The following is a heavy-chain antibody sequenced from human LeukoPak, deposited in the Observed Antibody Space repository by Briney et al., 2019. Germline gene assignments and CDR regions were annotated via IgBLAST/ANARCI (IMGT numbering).Heavy chain of an antibody. J-gene: IGHJ4*02. V-gene: IGHV3-33*05. CDR3: VKGWGAGVFDH. CDR2: VLNDGSSK. Sequence: GRSLRLSCAASGFIFSTSGMHWVRQAPGKGLEWVGIVLNDGSSKYYADSVRGRFTISRDNSKNTLYLQMNSPRVDDTAVYYFVKGWGAGVFDHWGQGALINGSS. D-gene: IGHD6-19*01. CDR1: GFIFSTSG.